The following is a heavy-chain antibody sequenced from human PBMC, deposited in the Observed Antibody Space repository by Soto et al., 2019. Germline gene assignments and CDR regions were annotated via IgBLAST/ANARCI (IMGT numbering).Heavy chain of an antibody. V-gene: IGHV4-34*01. J-gene: IGHJ4*02. CDR3: ASGVCSAGVDC. D-gene: IGHD7-27*01. Sequence: QVQLQQWGAGLLKPSETLSLTCAVYGGSFSAYYWSWIRQPPGKGLEWIGEINHSGSTTYNPSLKRRVTISVDRSKNQVSLKLSAVTAADTALYYCASGVCSAGVDCWGQGTLVTVSS. CDR2: INHSGST. CDR1: GGSFSAYY.